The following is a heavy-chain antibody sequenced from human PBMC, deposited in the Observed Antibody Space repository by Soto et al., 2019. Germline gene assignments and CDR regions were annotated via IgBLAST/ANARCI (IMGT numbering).Heavy chain of an antibody. J-gene: IGHJ4*02. D-gene: IGHD3-22*01. Sequence: QVQLVESGGGVVQPGRSLRLSCAASGFAFSSYGMHWVRQAPGKGLEWVAVISYDGSNKYYADSVKGRFTISRDNSKNTLYLQMNSLRAEDTAVYYCAKDLSKVVITTGGFDYWGQGTLVTVSS. CDR1: GFAFSSYG. V-gene: IGHV3-30*18. CDR3: AKDLSKVVITTGGFDY. CDR2: ISYDGSNK.